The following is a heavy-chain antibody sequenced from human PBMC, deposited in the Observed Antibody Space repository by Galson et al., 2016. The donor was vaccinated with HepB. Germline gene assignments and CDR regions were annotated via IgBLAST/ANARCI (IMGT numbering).Heavy chain of an antibody. Sequence: SVKVSCKASGGTFSIYAISWVRQAPGQGLEWMGGISPIFGTADYAQMFQGRVTITADKSTSTAYMELSGLRSEDTAVYYCAKVWSGPKRWFDPWGQGTLVTVSS. CDR1: GGTFSIYA. D-gene: IGHD3-3*01. J-gene: IGHJ5*02. CDR3: AKVWSGPKRWFDP. CDR2: ISPIFGTA. V-gene: IGHV1-69*06.